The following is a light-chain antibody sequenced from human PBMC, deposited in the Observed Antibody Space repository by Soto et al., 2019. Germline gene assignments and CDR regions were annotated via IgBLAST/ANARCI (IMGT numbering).Light chain of an antibody. V-gene: IGLV2-23*02. CDR2: EVS. CDR1: SSDVGSYNL. Sequence: QSVLAQPASVSGSPGQALTISCTGTSSDVGSYNLVSWYQQHPGKAPKLMIYEVSKRPSGVSNRFSGSKSGNTASLTISGLQAEDEADYDCCSYAGSSTYVFGTGTKVTVL. J-gene: IGLJ1*01. CDR3: CSYAGSSTYV.